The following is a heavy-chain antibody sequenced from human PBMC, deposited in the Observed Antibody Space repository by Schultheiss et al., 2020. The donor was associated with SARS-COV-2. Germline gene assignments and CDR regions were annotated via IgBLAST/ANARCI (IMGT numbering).Heavy chain of an antibody. CDR2: MNPNSGNT. CDR3: ARDPETSSPFDY. V-gene: IGHV1-8*02. CDR1: GYTFTGYY. Sequence: GESLKISCKASGYTFTGYYMHWVRQAPGQGLEWMGWMNPNSGNTGYAQKFQGRVTMTRNTSISTAYMELSSLRSEDTAVYYCARDPETSSPFDYWGQGTLVTVSS. J-gene: IGHJ4*02.